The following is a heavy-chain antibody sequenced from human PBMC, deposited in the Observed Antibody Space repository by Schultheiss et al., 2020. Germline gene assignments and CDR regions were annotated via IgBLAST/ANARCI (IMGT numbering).Heavy chain of an antibody. CDR3: ARPCSGGSCYEAFDI. V-gene: IGHV4-61*08. D-gene: IGHD2-15*01. Sequence: SETLSLTCTVSGGSISSGGYYWSWIRQPPGKGLEWIGYIYYSGSTNYNPSLKSRVTISVDTSKNQFSLKLSSVTAADTAVYYCARPCSGGSCYEAFDIWGQGTMVTVSS. CDR2: IYYSGST. J-gene: IGHJ3*02. CDR1: GGSISSGGYY.